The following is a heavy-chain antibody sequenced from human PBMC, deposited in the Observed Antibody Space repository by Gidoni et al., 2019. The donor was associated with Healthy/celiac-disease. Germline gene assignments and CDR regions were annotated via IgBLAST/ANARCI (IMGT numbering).Heavy chain of an antibody. V-gene: IGHV3-73*02. CDR3: TTSPTYSSGLSYYYYGMDV. Sequence: EVQLVESGGGLVQRGGALKLSCAASGFTFSGSDMQWVPQSSGKGLGGVGRIRSKANSYATAYAASVKGSFTISRDDSKNTAYLQMNSLKTEDTAVYYCTTSPTYSSGLSYYYYGMDVWGKGTTVTVSS. CDR2: IRSKANSYAT. J-gene: IGHJ6*04. D-gene: IGHD6-19*01. CDR1: GFTFSGSD.